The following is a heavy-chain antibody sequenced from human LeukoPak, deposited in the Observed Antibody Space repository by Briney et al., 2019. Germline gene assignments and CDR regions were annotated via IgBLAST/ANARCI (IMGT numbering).Heavy chain of an antibody. CDR1: GVSISSNLHY. D-gene: IGHD2-15*01. Sequence: PSETLSLTCTVAGVSISSNLHYWDWIRQAPGKGLEWVGSQLYTWNAWYNPSLKSRVSISVDTSKNQFSLRLTSVSATDTALYYCASGGSGSGGTYAGMDGWGQGTSVTVSS. V-gene: IGHV4-39*01. CDR3: ASGGSGSGGTYAGMDG. J-gene: IGHJ6*02. CDR2: QLYTWNA.